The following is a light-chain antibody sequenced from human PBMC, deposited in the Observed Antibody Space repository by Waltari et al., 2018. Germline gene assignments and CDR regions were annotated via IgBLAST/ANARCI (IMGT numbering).Light chain of an antibody. CDR3: QQYNSFPLT. CDR2: GAS. V-gene: IGKV1-16*02. J-gene: IGKJ4*01. Sequence: DIQMTQSRSSLSASVGDRVTITCRASQDISNSFAWFQQKPGKAPKSLIYGASNLQSEVPSKFSGSGSGTDFTLTISSLQPEDSATYYCQQYNSFPLTFGGGTKVEIK. CDR1: QDISNS.